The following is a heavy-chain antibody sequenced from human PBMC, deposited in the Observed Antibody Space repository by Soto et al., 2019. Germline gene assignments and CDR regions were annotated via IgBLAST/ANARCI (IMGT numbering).Heavy chain of an antibody. D-gene: IGHD3-3*01. Sequence: PGESLKISCKGSGSSFTNYWIAWVRQMPGKGLEWMGIIYPGDSDTRYRPSFQGQVTISADKSISTAYLQWSSLKASDTAMYYCARHLHPDYDFWSGYHSYYFDYWGQGTLVTVS. J-gene: IGHJ4*02. CDR2: IYPGDSDT. V-gene: IGHV5-51*01. CDR1: GSSFTNYW. CDR3: ARHLHPDYDFWSGYHSYYFDY.